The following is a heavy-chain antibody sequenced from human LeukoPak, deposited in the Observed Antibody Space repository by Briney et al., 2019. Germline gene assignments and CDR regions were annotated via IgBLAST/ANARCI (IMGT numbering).Heavy chain of an antibody. CDR1: GFTVSSNY. CDR3: GRLKSSGYLIEY. J-gene: IGHJ4*02. V-gene: IGHV3-53*01. Sequence: PGGSLRLSCAASGFTVSSNYMSWVRQALGKGLEWVSVIYSGGNTYYADSVKGRFTVSRDNSKNTLYLQMNSLRVDDTAVYYCGRLKSSGYLIEYWGQGTLVTVSS. D-gene: IGHD3-22*01. CDR2: IYSGGNT.